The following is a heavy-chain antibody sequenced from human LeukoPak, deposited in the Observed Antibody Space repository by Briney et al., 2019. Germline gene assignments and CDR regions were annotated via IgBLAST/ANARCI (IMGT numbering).Heavy chain of an antibody. CDR3: ARGVGLHYYYYMDV. Sequence: PSETLSLTCTVSGGSISSYYWSWIRQPPGKGLEWIGYIYYSGSTNYNPSLKSRVTISVDTSKNQFSPKLSSVTAADTAVYYCARGVGLHYYYYMDVWGKGTTVTISS. CDR2: IYYSGST. J-gene: IGHJ6*03. D-gene: IGHD5-18*01. V-gene: IGHV4-59*01. CDR1: GGSISSYY.